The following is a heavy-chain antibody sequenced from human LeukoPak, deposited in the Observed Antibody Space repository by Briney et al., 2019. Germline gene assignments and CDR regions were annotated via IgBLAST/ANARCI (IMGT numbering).Heavy chain of an antibody. Sequence: SETLSLTCTVSGGSISSSSYYWGWIRQPPGKGLEWIGNIHSSGSIYYNPSLKSRVTISVDTSKNQFSLNLTSVTAADTAVYYCARRRWGFDYWGQGTLVTVSS. V-gene: IGHV4-39*01. CDR3: ARRRWGFDY. CDR2: IHSSGSI. D-gene: IGHD1-26*01. J-gene: IGHJ4*02. CDR1: GGSISSSSYY.